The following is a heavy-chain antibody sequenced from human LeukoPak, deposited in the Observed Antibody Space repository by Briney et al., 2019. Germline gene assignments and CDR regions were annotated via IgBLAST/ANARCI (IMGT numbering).Heavy chain of an antibody. CDR2: VYTSGNT. J-gene: IGHJ4*02. CDR3: ARETLVGTTNYFDN. CDR1: GGSINTDY. Sequence: TSETLSLTCTVSGGSINTDYWSWIRQPAGRGLEWIGRVYTSGNTKYNASLQSRVTMSIDTSTKQFFLKLSSVTAADTAVCYCARETLVGTTNYFDNWGQGTLVTVSS. V-gene: IGHV4-4*07. D-gene: IGHD1-26*01.